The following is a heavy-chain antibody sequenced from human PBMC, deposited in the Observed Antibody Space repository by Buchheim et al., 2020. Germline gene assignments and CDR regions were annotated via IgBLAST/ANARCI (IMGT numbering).Heavy chain of an antibody. CDR2: IKQDGSEK. CDR1: GFTFSSYW. CDR3: ARDLGYDSEYYFDY. J-gene: IGHJ4*02. D-gene: IGHD3-22*01. V-gene: IGHV3-7*01. Sequence: EVQLVESGGGLVQPGGSLRLSCAASGFTFSSYWMSWVRQAPGKGLEWVANIKQDGSEKYYVDFVKGRFTISSDNAKNFLLLQMNSLRAEDTAVYYCARDLGYDSEYYFDYWGQGTL.